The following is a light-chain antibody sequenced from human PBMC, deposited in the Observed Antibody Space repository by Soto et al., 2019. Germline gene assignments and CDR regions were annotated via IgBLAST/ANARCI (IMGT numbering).Light chain of an antibody. V-gene: IGKV3-20*01. CDR2: GAS. CDR3: LQYGSSPWT. CDR1: QSVSSSY. J-gene: IGKJ1*01. Sequence: IVLTQSPGTLSLSPGERATLSCRASQSVSSSYLAWYQQKPVQAPRLLIYGASSRATGIPDRFSGSGSGTDFTLTISRLEPEDFAVYYCLQYGSSPWTFGQGTKVEIK.